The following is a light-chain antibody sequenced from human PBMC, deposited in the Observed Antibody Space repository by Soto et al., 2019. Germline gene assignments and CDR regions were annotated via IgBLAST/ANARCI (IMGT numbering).Light chain of an antibody. CDR1: QSVGSN. CDR3: QQYNNWPPVT. Sequence: EIVMTQSPATLSLSPGERATLSFRASQSVGSNLAWYQQKAGQAPRLLIYGASTRATGIPARFSGSGSGTEFTLTISSLQSEDFALYYCQQYNNWPPVTFGQGTRLEIK. J-gene: IGKJ5*01. V-gene: IGKV3-15*01. CDR2: GAS.